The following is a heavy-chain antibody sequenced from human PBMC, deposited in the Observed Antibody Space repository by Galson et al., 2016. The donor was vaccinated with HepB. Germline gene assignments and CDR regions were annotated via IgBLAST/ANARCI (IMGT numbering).Heavy chain of an antibody. J-gene: IGHJ6*03. Sequence: SLRLSCAASGFRFTTYWMDWVRQAPGKGLEWLSYISSSSTYTRYADSVKGRFTISRDNAKKSLYLQMNSLRAEDTAVYFCARLILKGQLLYIPADYYMDVWGKGATVTVSS. CDR1: GFRFTTYW. CDR3: ARLILKGQLLYIPADYYMDV. D-gene: IGHD2-2*02. CDR2: ISSSSTYT. V-gene: IGHV3-21*01.